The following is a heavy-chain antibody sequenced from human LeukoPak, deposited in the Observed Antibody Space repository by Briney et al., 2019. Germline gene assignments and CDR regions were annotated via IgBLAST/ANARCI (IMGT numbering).Heavy chain of an antibody. V-gene: IGHV1-69*13. CDR2: IIPIFGTA. J-gene: IGHJ6*02. Sequence: GASVKVSCKASGGTFSSYAISWVRQAPGQGLEWMGGIIPIFGTANYAQKFQGRVTITADESTSTAYMELSSLRSEDTAVYYCARPRGGYPKHYYYGMDVWGQGTTVTVSS. D-gene: IGHD3-22*01. CDR3: ARPRGGYPKHYYYGMDV. CDR1: GGTFSSYA.